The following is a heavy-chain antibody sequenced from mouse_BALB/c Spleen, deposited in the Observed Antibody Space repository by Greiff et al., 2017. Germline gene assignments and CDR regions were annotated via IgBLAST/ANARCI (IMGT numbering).Heavy chain of an antibody. CDR3: ARTARATPGFAY. Sequence: EVQQVESGPGLVKPSQSLSLTCTVTGYSITSDYAWNWIRQFPGNKLEWMGYISYSGSTSYNPSLKSRISITRDTSKNQFFLQLNSVTTEDTATYYCARTARATPGFAYWGQGTLVTVSA. CDR1: GYSITSDYA. V-gene: IGHV3-2*02. D-gene: IGHD3-2*01. J-gene: IGHJ3*01. CDR2: ISYSGST.